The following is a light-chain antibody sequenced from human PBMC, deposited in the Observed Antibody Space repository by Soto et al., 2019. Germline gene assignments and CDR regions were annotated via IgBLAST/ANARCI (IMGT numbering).Light chain of an antibody. Sequence: QSALTQPASVSGSPGQSITISCTGTSSDVGSYTLVSWYQQHPGKAPKLMIFEASKRPSGVSHRFSGSKSGNTASLTISGLQTEDEAHYYCRSYAPTNTWLFGGGTKLTVL. J-gene: IGLJ3*02. V-gene: IGLV2-23*01. CDR3: RSYAPTNTWL. CDR1: SSDVGSYTL. CDR2: EAS.